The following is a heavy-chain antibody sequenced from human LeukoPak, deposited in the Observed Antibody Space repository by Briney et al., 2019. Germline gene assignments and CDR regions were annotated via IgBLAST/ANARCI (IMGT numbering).Heavy chain of an antibody. V-gene: IGHV3-43*01. CDR3: AKDLGKVIAAAGTSGFDT. Sequence: GGSLRLSCAASGFSFDDYTMHWVRQRPGKGLEWVSLINWDGGSTYYADSVKGRFITSRDTSKNSLYLQMHSLRADDTAFYYCAKDLGKVIAAAGTSGFDTWGRGTLVTVSS. D-gene: IGHD6-13*01. J-gene: IGHJ4*01. CDR2: INWDGGST. CDR1: GFSFDDYT.